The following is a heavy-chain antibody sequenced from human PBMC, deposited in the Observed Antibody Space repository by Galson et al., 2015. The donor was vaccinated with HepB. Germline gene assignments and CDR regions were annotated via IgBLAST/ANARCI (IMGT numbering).Heavy chain of an antibody. D-gene: IGHD1-26*01. CDR3: VKEGWELHFDY. J-gene: IGHJ4*02. Sequence: SLRLSCAASGFTFSSYAMHWVRQAPGKGLEYVSAISSNGGSTYYADSVKGRFTISRDNSKNTLYLQMSSLRAEDTAVYYCVKEGWELHFDYWGQGTLVTVSS. CDR2: ISSNGGST. CDR1: GFTFSSYA. V-gene: IGHV3-64D*06.